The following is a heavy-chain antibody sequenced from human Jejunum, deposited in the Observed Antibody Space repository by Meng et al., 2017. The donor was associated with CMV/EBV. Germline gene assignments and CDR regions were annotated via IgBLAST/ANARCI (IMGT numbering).Heavy chain of an antibody. CDR2: IIPIVDIA. CDR1: GGALSNFD. CDR3: ARRGNYYGSNWFDP. D-gene: IGHD3-10*01. V-gene: IGHV1-69*10. Sequence: GGALSNFDIEWVRQAPGQGLEWMGGIIPIVDIANYAQRFQGRVTITADKSTTTAYMELSRLRSEDTAVYYCARRGNYYGSNWFDPWGQGTLVTVSS. J-gene: IGHJ5*02.